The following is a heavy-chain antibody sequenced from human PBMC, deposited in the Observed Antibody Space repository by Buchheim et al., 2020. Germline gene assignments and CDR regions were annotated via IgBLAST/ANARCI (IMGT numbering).Heavy chain of an antibody. J-gene: IGHJ5*02. D-gene: IGHD3-10*01. Sequence: QVQLQELGPGLVKPSQTLSLTCTVSGGSISSGGYYWSWIRQHPGKGLEWIGYIYYSGSTYYNPSLKSRVTISVDTSKNQFSLKLSSVTAADTAVYYCAREQVRGITMVRGTHNWFDPWGQGTL. CDR2: IYYSGST. V-gene: IGHV4-31*03. CDR1: GGSISSGGYY. CDR3: AREQVRGITMVRGTHNWFDP.